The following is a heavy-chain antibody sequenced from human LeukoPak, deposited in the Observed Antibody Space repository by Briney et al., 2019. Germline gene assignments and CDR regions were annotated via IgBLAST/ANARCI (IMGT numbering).Heavy chain of an antibody. D-gene: IGHD3-22*01. CDR2: IYHSGST. CDR3: ARGHYDSSGYYFFDY. Sequence: SETLSLTCAVSGGSISSSNWWSWVRQPPGKGLEWIGEIYHSGSTNYNPSLKSRVTISVDTSKNQFSLKLSSVTAADTAVYYCARGHYDSSGYYFFDYWGQGTLVTVSS. J-gene: IGHJ4*02. CDR1: GGSISSSNW. V-gene: IGHV4-4*02.